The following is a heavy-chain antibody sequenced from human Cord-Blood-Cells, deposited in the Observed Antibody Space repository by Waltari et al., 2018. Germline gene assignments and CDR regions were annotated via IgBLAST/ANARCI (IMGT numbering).Heavy chain of an antibody. D-gene: IGHD1-7*01. CDR1: GGSISSSRYY. V-gene: IGHV4-39*01. CDR3: ARHPLVRYNWNYSFRDAFDI. CDR2: IYYSGST. J-gene: IGHJ3*02. Sequence: QLQLQESGPGLVKPSETLSLTCTVSGGSISSSRYYWGWIRPPPGQGLEWIGGIYYSGSTYYNPSLKSRVTISVDTSKNQFSLKLSSVTAADTAVYYCARHPLVRYNWNYSFRDAFDIWGQGTMVTVSS.